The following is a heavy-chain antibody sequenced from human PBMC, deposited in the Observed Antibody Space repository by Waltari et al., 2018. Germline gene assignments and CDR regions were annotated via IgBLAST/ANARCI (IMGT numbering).Heavy chain of an antibody. J-gene: IGHJ4*02. CDR2: INHSGST. Sequence: QVQLQQWGAGLLKPSETLSLTCAVYGGSFSGYYWSWIRQHPGNGMEWSGEINHSGSTNYKPPLTRRVTIAVDTSKNQFSLKLSSVTASYTAVYYCARGRRRFLEWLLHYYFDYWGQGTLVTVSS. D-gene: IGHD3-3*01. CDR3: ARGRRRFLEWLLHYYFDY. CDR1: GGSFSGYY. V-gene: IGHV4-34*01.